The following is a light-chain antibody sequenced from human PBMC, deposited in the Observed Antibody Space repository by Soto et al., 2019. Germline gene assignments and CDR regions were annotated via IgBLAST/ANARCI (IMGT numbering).Light chain of an antibody. Sequence: QSVLTQAASVSGSPGQSISISCTGTSSDVGNYNLVSWYQQHPGKAPKVMIYEVSQRPSGVSNRFSASKSGNTASLTISGLQAEDEADYYCCSYAGNRTYVFGSGTKVTVL. V-gene: IGLV2-23*02. CDR2: EVS. J-gene: IGLJ1*01. CDR3: CSYAGNRTYV. CDR1: SSDVGNYNL.